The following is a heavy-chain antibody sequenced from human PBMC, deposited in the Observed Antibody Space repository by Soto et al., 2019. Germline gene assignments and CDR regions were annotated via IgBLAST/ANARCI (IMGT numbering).Heavy chain of an antibody. Sequence: KLPETLSLTCTVSGGSISSYYWSWIRQPPGKGLEWIGYIYYSGSTNYNPSLKSRVTISVDTSKNQFSLKLSSVTAADTAVYYCARTMVRGRSSNWFDPWGQGTLVTVSS. V-gene: IGHV4-59*01. D-gene: IGHD3-10*01. J-gene: IGHJ5*02. CDR2: IYYSGST. CDR3: ARTMVRGRSSNWFDP. CDR1: GGSISSYY.